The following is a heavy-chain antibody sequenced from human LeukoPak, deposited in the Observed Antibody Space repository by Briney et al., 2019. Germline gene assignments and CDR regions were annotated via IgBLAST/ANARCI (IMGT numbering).Heavy chain of an antibody. Sequence: RPGGSLRLSCAVSGITLSNYGMSWVRQAPGKGLEWVAGISGSGGTTKYADSVKGRFTISRDSPKNTLYLQMNSLRAEDTAVYYCARDRIAAAGTFVLSYFDYWGQGTLVTVSS. CDR1: GITLSNYG. V-gene: IGHV3-23*01. CDR2: ISGSGGTT. CDR3: ARDRIAAAGTFVLSYFDY. J-gene: IGHJ4*02. D-gene: IGHD6-13*01.